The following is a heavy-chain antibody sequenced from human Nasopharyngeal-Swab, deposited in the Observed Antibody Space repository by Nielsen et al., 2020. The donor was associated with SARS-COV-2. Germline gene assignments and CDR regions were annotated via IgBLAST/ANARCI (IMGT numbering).Heavy chain of an antibody. CDR1: GGSISSGGYI. J-gene: IGHJ4*02. CDR2: VYYGGSA. CDR3: ARDVTSQKFEY. D-gene: IGHD2-2*01. V-gene: IGHV4-31*03. Sequence: SETLSLTCTVSGGSISSGGYIWSWIRQHPGKGLEWIGNVYYGGSARYNPSLKSRVTISVDTSKNQFSLKVNSVTAADTATYYVARDVTSQKFEYWGQGTAVTVSS.